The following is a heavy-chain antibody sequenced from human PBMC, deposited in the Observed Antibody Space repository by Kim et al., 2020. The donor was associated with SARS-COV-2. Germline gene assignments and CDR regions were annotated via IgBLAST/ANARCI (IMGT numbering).Heavy chain of an antibody. V-gene: IGHV1-3*04. CDR1: GYTFTVHA. J-gene: IGHJ5*01. CDR2: INTANGNT. D-gene: IGHD1-1*01. Sequence: ASVKVSCKASGYTFTVHAMHWVRQAPGQRLEWMGWINTANGNTKYSDKFQGRVIITRNTLASPVYMEVSSLTSEDTAVYYCAKAGHPSPPGTWFDSWGQG. CDR3: AKAGHPSPPGTWFDS.